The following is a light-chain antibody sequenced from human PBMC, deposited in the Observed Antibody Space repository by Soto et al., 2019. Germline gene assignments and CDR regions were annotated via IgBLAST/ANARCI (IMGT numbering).Light chain of an antibody. CDR3: SSYTSGSTLV. CDR2: EVT. Sequence: QSALTQPASVSGSPGQSITIACTGTSRDVGGYNYVSWYQQHPGKAPELMIYEVTNRPSGVSNRFSGSKSGNTASLTISGLQAEDESDYYCSSYTSGSTLVFGGGTKLTVL. CDR1: SRDVGGYNY. J-gene: IGLJ2*01. V-gene: IGLV2-14*01.